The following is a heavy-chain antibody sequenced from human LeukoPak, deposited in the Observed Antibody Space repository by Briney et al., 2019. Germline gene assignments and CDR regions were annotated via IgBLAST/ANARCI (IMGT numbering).Heavy chain of an antibody. Sequence: SETLSLTCAVSGYSISSGYYWGWIRPLPGKGLEWIGSIYHSGSTYYNPSLKSRVTISVDTSKNQFSLKLSSVTAADTAVYYCARPVDYYYYYMDVWGKGTTVTVSS. V-gene: IGHV4-38-2*01. CDR2: IYHSGST. J-gene: IGHJ6*03. CDR1: GYSISSGYY. CDR3: ARPVDYYYYYMDV. D-gene: IGHD4-23*01.